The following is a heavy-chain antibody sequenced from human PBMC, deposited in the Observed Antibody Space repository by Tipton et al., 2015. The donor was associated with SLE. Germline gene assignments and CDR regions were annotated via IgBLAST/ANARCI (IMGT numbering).Heavy chain of an antibody. CDR2: INHSGST. J-gene: IGHJ4*02. V-gene: IGHV4-34*01. CDR1: GGSISSHY. D-gene: IGHD3-10*01. CDR3: ARGGSEREEDY. Sequence: TLSLTCTVSGGSISSHYWSWIRQPPGKGLEWIGEINHSGSTNYNPSLKSRVTISVDTSKNQFSLKLSSVTAADTAVYYCARGGSEREEDYWGQGTLVTVSS.